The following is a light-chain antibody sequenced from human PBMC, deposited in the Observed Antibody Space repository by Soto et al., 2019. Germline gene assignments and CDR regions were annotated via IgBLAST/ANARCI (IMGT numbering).Light chain of an antibody. V-gene: IGLV1-44*01. Sequence: QPVLTQPHSASGTPGQRVTISCSGSRSNIGNNAVSWYQQLPGTAPKLLIYNNNQRPSGVPDRFSGSKSGTSASLAISGLQSEDEADYYCAAWDDSLNARGVFGGGTKVTVL. CDR3: AAWDDSLNARGV. CDR1: RSNIGNNA. CDR2: NNN. J-gene: IGLJ3*02.